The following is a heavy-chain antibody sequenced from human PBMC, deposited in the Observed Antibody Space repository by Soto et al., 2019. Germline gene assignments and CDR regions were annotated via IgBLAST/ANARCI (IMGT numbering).Heavy chain of an antibody. J-gene: IGHJ4*02. CDR2: IKSDGSST. CDR1: GLTFSSYW. Sequence: EVQLVESGGGLVQPGGSLRLSCAASGLTFSSYWMHWVRQAPGKGLVWVSRIKSDGSSTSYADSVTGRFTISRDNAKNTLYLQMNSLRAEDTAVYYCALSHTVTTDYWGQGTLVTVSS. V-gene: IGHV3-74*01. CDR3: ALSHTVTTDY. D-gene: IGHD4-17*01.